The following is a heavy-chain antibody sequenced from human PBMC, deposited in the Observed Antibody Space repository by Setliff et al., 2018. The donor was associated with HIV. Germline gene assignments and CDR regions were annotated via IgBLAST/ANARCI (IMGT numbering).Heavy chain of an antibody. V-gene: IGHV4-4*07. CDR2: IYTSGST. CDR3: ARAPFYSGYDSHDSSGYYLDAFDI. D-gene: IGHD3-22*01. CDR1: GGSISSYY. Sequence: SETLSLTCTVSGGSISSYYWSWIRQPAGKGLEWIGRIYTSGSTNYNPSLKSRVTMSVDTSKKQFSLKVNSVTAADTAVYYCARAPFYSGYDSHDSSGYYLDAFDIWGPGNAGHRLL. J-gene: IGHJ3*02.